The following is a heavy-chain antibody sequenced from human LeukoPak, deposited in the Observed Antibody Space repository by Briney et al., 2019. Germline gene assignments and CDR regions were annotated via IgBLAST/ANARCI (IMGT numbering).Heavy chain of an antibody. CDR3: ARPSGYDSSGYYYGGPDAFDI. V-gene: IGHV3-7*01. CDR2: IKQDGSEK. Sequence: GGSLRLSCAASGFTFSSYWMSWVRQAPGKGLEWVANIKQDGSEKYYVDSVKGRFTISRDNAKNSLYLQMNSLRAEDTAVYYCARPSGYDSSGYYYGGPDAFDIWGQGTMVTVSS. CDR1: GFTFSSYW. D-gene: IGHD3-22*01. J-gene: IGHJ3*02.